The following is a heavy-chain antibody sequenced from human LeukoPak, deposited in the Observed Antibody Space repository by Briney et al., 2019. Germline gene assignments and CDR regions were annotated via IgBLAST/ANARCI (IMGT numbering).Heavy chain of an antibody. V-gene: IGHV4-59*01. J-gene: IGHJ4*02. Sequence: SETLSLTCTVSGGSISSYYWSWIRQPPGKGLEWIGYIYYSGSTNYNPSLKSRVTISVDTSKNQFSLKLSSVTAADTAVYYCSGGTYYYNSGSYPPFDYWGQGTLVTVSS. CDR3: SGGTYYYNSGSYPPFDY. CDR2: IYYSGST. CDR1: GGSISSYY. D-gene: IGHD3-10*01.